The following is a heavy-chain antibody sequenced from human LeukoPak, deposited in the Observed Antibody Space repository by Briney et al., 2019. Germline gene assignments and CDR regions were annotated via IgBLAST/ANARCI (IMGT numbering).Heavy chain of an antibody. CDR1: GFTFDDYG. CDR3: ASGGIYYGAAFDF. V-gene: IGHV3-20*04. D-gene: IGHD1-26*01. CDR2: INWNGGST. Sequence: PGGSLRLSCTASGFTFDDYGMSWVRQAPGKGLEWVSGINWNGGSTGYADSVKGRFTISRDNAKDSLYLQMNSLRAEDTALYYCASGGIYYGAAFDFWGQGSLVTVSS. J-gene: IGHJ4*02.